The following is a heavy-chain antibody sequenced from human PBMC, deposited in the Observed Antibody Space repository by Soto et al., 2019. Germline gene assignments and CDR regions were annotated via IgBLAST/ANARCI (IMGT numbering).Heavy chain of an antibody. Sequence: QVQLVESGGGVVQPGRSLRLSCAASGFTFSSYAMHWVRQAPGKGLEWVAVISYDGSNKYYADSVKGRFTISRDNSKNTRYLQMNSLRAEDTAVYYCARDASSLAVAGTHFDYWGQGTLVTVSS. CDR3: ARDASSLAVAGTHFDY. J-gene: IGHJ4*02. CDR2: ISYDGSNK. CDR1: GFTFSSYA. D-gene: IGHD6-19*01. V-gene: IGHV3-30-3*01.